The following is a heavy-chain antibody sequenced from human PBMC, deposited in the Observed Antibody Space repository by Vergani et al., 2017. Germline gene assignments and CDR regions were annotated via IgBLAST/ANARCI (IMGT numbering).Heavy chain of an antibody. D-gene: IGHD1-26*01. CDR3: ARVHGSYLDWFDP. J-gene: IGHJ5*02. CDR1: GYTFTSYY. CDR2: INPSGGST. V-gene: IGHV1-46*01. Sequence: QVQLVQSGAEVKKPGASVKVSCKASGYTFTSYYMHWVRQAPGQGLEWMGIINPSGGSTSYAQKFQGRVTMTRDTSTSTAYMELSSLRSEDTAVYYCARVHGSYLDWFDPWGQGTLVTVSS.